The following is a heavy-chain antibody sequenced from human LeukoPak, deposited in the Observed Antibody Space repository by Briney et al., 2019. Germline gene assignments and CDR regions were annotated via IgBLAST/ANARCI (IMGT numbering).Heavy chain of an antibody. D-gene: IGHD3-3*01. V-gene: IGHV3-30*18. CDR3: AKVPFHGTGVVTVSYYGMDV. CDR1: GFTFSSYG. J-gene: IGHJ6*02. CDR2: ISYDGSNK. Sequence: PGRSLRLSCAASGFTFSSYGMHWVRQAPGKGLEWVAVISYDGSNKYYADSVKGRFTISRDNSKNTLYLQMNSLRAEDTAVYYCAKVPFHGTGVVTVSYYGMDVWGQGTTVTVSS.